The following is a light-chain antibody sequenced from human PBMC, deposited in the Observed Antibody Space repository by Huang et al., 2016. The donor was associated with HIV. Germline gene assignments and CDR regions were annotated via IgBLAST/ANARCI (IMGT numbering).Light chain of an antibody. CDR2: DAA. J-gene: IGKJ4*01. V-gene: IGKV3-11*01. CDR1: QSVSSY. CDR3: QHRSNWPQLT. Sequence: EIVLTQSPATLSLSPGERATLSRRASQSVSSYLAWYKQKPGQAPRLLIYDAANRATGIPARFSGSGSGTDFTLTISSLEPEDLAVYYCQHRSNWPQLTFGGGTKVELK.